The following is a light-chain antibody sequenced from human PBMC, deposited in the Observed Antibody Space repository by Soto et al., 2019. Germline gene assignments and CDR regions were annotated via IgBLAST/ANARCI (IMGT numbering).Light chain of an antibody. CDR1: QSISSY. V-gene: IGKV1-39*01. CDR2: AAS. J-gene: IGKJ4*01. CDR3: HQYNSYHT. Sequence: DLQMTQSPSSLSASVGDSVTITCRASQSISSYLNWYQQKPRKAPKLLTYAASSLQSGVPSRFSGSGSGTDFTLTISSLQPEDFATYYCHQYNSYHTFGGGTKVDIK.